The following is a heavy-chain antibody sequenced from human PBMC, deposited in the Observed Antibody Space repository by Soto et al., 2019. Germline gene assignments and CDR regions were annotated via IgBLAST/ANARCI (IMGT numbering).Heavy chain of an antibody. Sequence: GGPLNLSWAAPGFTFSSYGLNWVRQAPGKGLEGVAVIWYVGRNKYYADSVKGRFTISRDNSKNTLYMQMNSLRAEDTAVYYCARDGHDFWSGYYYDYWGQGTLVTVSS. V-gene: IGHV3-33*08. CDR1: GFTFSSYG. CDR3: ARDGHDFWSGYYYDY. CDR2: IWYVGRNK. J-gene: IGHJ4*02. D-gene: IGHD3-3*01.